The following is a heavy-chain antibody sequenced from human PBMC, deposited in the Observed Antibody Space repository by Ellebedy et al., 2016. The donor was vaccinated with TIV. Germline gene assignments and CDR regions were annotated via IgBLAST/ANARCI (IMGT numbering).Heavy chain of an antibody. J-gene: IGHJ6*03. D-gene: IGHD1-1*01. Sequence: MPSETLSLTCTVSGGSISSYYWSWIRQPPGKGLDSIGYIYYSGSTHYDPSLKSRVTISVDTSKNQFSLRLRSVTAADTAVYYCARAFHWHDEYSYYMDVWGKGTTVTVSS. V-gene: IGHV4-59*01. CDR1: GGSISSYY. CDR3: ARAFHWHDEYSYYMDV. CDR2: IYYSGST.